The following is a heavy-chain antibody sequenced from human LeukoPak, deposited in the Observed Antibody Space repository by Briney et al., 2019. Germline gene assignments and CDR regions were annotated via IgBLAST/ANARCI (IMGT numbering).Heavy chain of an antibody. Sequence: GGSLRLSCAASGFTFSSYAMHWVRQAPGKGLEWVAVISYDRSNKYYADSVKGRFTISRDNSKNTLYLQMNSLRAEDTAVYYCASLGRTIFGVVTDPLRRWFDPWGQGTLVTVSS. V-gene: IGHV3-30-3*01. D-gene: IGHD3-3*01. J-gene: IGHJ5*02. CDR2: ISYDRSNK. CDR3: ASLGRTIFGVVTDPLRRWFDP. CDR1: GFTFSSYA.